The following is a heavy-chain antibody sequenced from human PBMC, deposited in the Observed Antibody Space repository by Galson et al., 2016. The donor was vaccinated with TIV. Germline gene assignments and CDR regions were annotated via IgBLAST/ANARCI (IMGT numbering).Heavy chain of an antibody. CDR2: IGSTGRAI. Sequence: SLRLSCAASGFTFSDYHMSWIRQAPGKGLERLSYIGSTGRAIYYADSVKGRFTISRDNVKSILYLHMNSLRVEDTAVYYCARDCSSSNCYTDPIYFDSWGQGALVTVSS. CDR3: ARDCSSSNCYTDPIYFDS. V-gene: IGHV3-11*01. J-gene: IGHJ4*02. D-gene: IGHD2-2*01. CDR1: GFTFSDYH.